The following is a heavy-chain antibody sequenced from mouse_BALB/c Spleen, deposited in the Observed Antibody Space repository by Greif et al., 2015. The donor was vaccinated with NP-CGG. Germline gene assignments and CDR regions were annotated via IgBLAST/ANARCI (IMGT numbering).Heavy chain of an antibody. CDR3: ARDDYYGSHY. D-gene: IGHD1-1*01. CDR1: GFTFSSYG. CDR2: INSNGGST. V-gene: IGHV5-6-3*01. J-gene: IGHJ2*01. Sequence: EVKVVESGGGLVQPGGSLKLSCAASGFTFSSYGMSWVRQTPDKRLELVATINSNGGSTYYPDSVKGRFTISRDNAKNTLYLQMSSLKSEDTAMYYWARDDYYGSHYWGQGTTLTVSS.